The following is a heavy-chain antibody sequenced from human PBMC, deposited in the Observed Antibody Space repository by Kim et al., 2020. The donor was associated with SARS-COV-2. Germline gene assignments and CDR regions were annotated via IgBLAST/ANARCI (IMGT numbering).Heavy chain of an antibody. CDR1: GYTFTVYG. CDR3: SRVGGLSIVGFYGMDI. D-gene: IGHD3-22*01. CDR2: ISAYSDNT. J-gene: IGHJ6*02. V-gene: IGHV1-18*04. Sequence: ASVKVSCKASGYTFTVYGISWVRQAPGQGLEWMGWISAYSDNTNYAQSLQGRVTMTTDTSTNTAYMELRSLRSDDTAVYYCSRVGGLSIVGFYGMDIWGQGTTVTVSS.